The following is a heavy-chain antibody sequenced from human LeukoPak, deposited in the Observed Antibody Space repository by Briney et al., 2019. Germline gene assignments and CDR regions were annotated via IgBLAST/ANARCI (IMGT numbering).Heavy chain of an antibody. CDR3: ATEKDLLLDS. V-gene: IGHV1-69*05. J-gene: IGHJ5*01. D-gene: IGHD1-26*01. CDR2: IIPIFGTA. Sequence: SVKVSCKASGGTFSSYAISWVRQAPGQGLEWMGGIIPIFGTANYAQKFQGRVTITTDESTSTAYMELSSLRSEDTAVYFCATEKDLLLDSWGQGTPVTVSS. CDR1: GGTFSSYA.